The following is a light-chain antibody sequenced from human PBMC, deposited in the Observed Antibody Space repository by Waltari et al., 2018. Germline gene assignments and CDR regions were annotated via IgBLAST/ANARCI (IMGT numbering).Light chain of an antibody. Sequence: QSALTQPRSVSGSPGQSVTISCPGTSSYVGGYDYVSWYQHHPGKPPKLMICDVTKRPSGVPDRFSGSKSGNTASLTISELQAEDEAYYYCCSYAGSYTHVVFGGGTKLTVL. CDR2: DVT. CDR1: SSYVGGYDY. J-gene: IGLJ2*01. V-gene: IGLV2-11*01. CDR3: CSYAGSYTHVV.